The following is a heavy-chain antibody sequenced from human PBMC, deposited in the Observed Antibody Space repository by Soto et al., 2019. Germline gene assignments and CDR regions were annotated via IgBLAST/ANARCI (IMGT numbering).Heavy chain of an antibody. CDR2: ISSSSSYI. V-gene: IGHV3-21*01. CDR3: ARDRGNGDTVVVPAAETPVYYYYGMDV. J-gene: IGHJ6*02. Sequence: GGSLRLSCAASGFTFSSYSINWVRQAPGKGLEWVSSISSSSSYIYYADSVKGRFTISRDNAKNSLYLQMNSLRAEDTAVYYCARDRGNGDTVVVPAAETPVYYYYGMDVWGQGTTVTVSS. CDR1: GFTFSSYS. D-gene: IGHD2-2*01.